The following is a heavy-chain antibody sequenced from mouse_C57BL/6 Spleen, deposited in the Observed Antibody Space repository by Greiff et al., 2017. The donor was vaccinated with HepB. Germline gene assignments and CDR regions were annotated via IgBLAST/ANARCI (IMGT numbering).Heavy chain of an antibody. D-gene: IGHD1-1*01. CDR1: GYSITSGYY. CDR3: ARGTTLYAMDY. Sequence: EVKLVESGPGLVKPSQSLSLTCSVTGYSITSGYYWNWIRQFPGNKLEWMGYISYDGSNNYNPSLKNRISITRDTSKNQFFLKLNSVTTEYTATYYCARGTTLYAMDYWGQGTSVTVSS. CDR2: ISYDGSN. V-gene: IGHV3-6*01. J-gene: IGHJ4*01.